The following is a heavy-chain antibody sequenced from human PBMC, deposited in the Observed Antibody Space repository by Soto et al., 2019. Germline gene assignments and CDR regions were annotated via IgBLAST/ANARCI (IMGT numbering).Heavy chain of an antibody. CDR2: FDPEDGET. D-gene: IGHD3-3*01. CDR1: GYTLTELS. CDR3: ATDPLYYFWSGPAAFAI. J-gene: IGHJ3*02. V-gene: IGHV1-24*01. Sequence: ASVNVSCKVSGYTLTELSMHWVLQAPGKGLEWMGGFDPEDGETIYAQKFQGRVTMTEDTSTDTAYMELSSLRSEDTAVYYCATDPLYYFWSGPAAFAISAQRTMV.